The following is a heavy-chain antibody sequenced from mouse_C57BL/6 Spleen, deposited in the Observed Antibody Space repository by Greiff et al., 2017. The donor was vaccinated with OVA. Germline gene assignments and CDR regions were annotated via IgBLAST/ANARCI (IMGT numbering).Heavy chain of an antibody. V-gene: IGHV1-59*01. CDR2: IDPSDSYT. J-gene: IGHJ2*01. CDR1: GYTFTSYW. CDR3: ARDRFDY. Sequence: VQLQQPGAELVRPGTSVKLSCKASGYTFTSYWMHWVKQRPGQGLEWIGVIDPSDSYTNYNQKFKGKATLTVDTSSSTAYMQLSSLTSEDSAVYYCARDRFDYWGQGTTLTVSS.